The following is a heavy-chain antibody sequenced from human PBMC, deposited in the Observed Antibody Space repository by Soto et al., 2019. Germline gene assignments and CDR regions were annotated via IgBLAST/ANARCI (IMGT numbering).Heavy chain of an antibody. Sequence: QVQLVQSGAEVKKPGASVKVSCKASGYTFTSYDINWVRQATGQGLEWMGWMNPNSGNTGYAQKFQGRVTMTRNTSISTAYMELSSLRSEDTAVYYYARESYYQAVMDVWGKGTTVTVSS. D-gene: IGHD3-10*01. CDR1: GYTFTSYD. CDR3: ARESYYQAVMDV. V-gene: IGHV1-8*01. J-gene: IGHJ6*04. CDR2: MNPNSGNT.